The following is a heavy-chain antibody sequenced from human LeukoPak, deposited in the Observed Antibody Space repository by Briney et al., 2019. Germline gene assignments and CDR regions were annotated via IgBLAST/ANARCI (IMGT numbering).Heavy chain of an antibody. CDR3: ARYLYYYGSGTPTLYYYYGMDV. CDR1: GGSISSYY. CDR2: IYYSGST. Sequence: SETLSLTCTVSGGSISSYYWSWIRQPPGKGLEWIGYIYYSGSTNYNPSLKSRVTISVDTSKNQFSLKLSSVTAADTAVYYCARYLYYYGSGTPTLYYYYGMDVWGQGTTVTVSS. D-gene: IGHD3-10*01. J-gene: IGHJ6*02. V-gene: IGHV4-59*08.